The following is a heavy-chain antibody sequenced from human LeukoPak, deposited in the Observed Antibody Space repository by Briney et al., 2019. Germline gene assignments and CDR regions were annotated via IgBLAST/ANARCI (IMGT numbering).Heavy chain of an antibody. J-gene: IGHJ4*03. CDR3: ARGPTISETGYFDY. D-gene: IGHD1-1*01. V-gene: IGHV4-34*01. CDR2: INHRGDT. CDR1: GGSFSAYY. Sequence: SETLSLTCAVYGGSFSAYYWSWVRQSPGKGLEWIAEINHRGDTNYNPSVKSRVSISVDTSKNQFSLKVTSLTAADTAVYYCARGPTISETGYFDYWGQGTLVTVSS.